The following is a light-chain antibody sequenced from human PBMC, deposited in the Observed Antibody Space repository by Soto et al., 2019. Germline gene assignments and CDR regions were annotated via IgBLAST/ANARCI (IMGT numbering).Light chain of an antibody. CDR1: QSVDND. Sequence: EIVMTQSPATLSVSPGDRATLSCRASQSVDNDLAWYQQKPGQPPRLLIYDASTRATGITARFSGSQSGTEFTLTISSLLSEDFAVYSCQQYNNWPLTFGEGTKVDIK. V-gene: IGKV3D-15*01. J-gene: IGKJ4*01. CDR3: QQYNNWPLT. CDR2: DAS.